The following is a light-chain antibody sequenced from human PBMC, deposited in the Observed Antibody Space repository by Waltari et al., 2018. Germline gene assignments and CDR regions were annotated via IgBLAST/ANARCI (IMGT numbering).Light chain of an antibody. V-gene: IGKV3-20*01. J-gene: IGKJ1*01. CDR1: QRIGKY. Sequence: EIVLTQSPGTLSLSPGEIANISCRASQRIGKYLVWYQQKPGQAPRLLMYAASTRATGIPDRFSGSGSGTDFSLTINRLEPEDFAVYYCQKYDRLPATFGQGTKVEIK. CDR2: AAS. CDR3: QKYDRLPAT.